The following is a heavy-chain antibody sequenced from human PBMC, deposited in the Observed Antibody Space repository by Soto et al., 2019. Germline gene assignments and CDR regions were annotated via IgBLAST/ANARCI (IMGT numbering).Heavy chain of an antibody. D-gene: IGHD1-26*01. CDR3: ARSSGSCDY. V-gene: IGHV3-33*01. Sequence: QVQLVESGGGVVQPGRSLRLSCAASGFTFSSYGMHWVRQAPGKGLEWVAVIWYDGSNKYYADSVKGRFTISRDNSKNTLYLQMNSMRAEETAVYYCARSSGSCDYWGQGTLVTVSS. CDR1: GFTFSSYG. CDR2: IWYDGSNK. J-gene: IGHJ4*02.